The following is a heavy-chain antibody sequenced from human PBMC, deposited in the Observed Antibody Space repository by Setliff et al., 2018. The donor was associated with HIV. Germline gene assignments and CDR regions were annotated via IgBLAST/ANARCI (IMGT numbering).Heavy chain of an antibody. Sequence: PSETLSLTCTVSDYSISSRYFWGWIRQPPGKGLEWIATIHYSGNTYYNPSLKSRVTISVDTSKNQLSLKLTSVTAADTAVYYCAQLIAVGGIDYWGQGTLVTVSS. CDR1: DYSISSRYF. D-gene: IGHD6-19*01. V-gene: IGHV4-38-2*02. J-gene: IGHJ4*02. CDR2: IHYSGNT. CDR3: AQLIAVGGIDY.